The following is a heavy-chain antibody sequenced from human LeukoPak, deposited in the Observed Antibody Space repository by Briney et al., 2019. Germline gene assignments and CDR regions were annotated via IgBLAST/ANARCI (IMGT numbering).Heavy chain of an antibody. D-gene: IGHD2-8*01. V-gene: IGHV4-61*05. CDR2: IYYSGST. J-gene: IGHJ3*02. Sequence: ASETLSLTCTVTGGSISSSSYYWGWIRQPPGKGLEWIGYIYYSGSTNYNPSLKSRVTISVDTSKNQFSLKLSSVTAADTAVYYCARWGLGYCTNGVCSDAFDIWGQGTMVTVSS. CDR3: ARWGLGYCTNGVCSDAFDI. CDR1: GGSISSSSYY.